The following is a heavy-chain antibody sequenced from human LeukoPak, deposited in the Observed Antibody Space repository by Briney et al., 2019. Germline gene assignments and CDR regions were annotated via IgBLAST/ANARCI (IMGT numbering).Heavy chain of an antibody. J-gene: IGHJ2*01. D-gene: IGHD3-22*01. Sequence: QPGGSLRLSCAASGFTFDDYTMHWVRQVPGKGLEWVSLIGWDGISTYYADSVKGRFTISRDNSKNSLYLQMNSLRTEDTALYYCAKELRPSDRSGYYQYWYFDPWGRGALVTVSS. CDR2: IGWDGIST. CDR3: AKELRPSDRSGYYQYWYFDP. V-gene: IGHV3-43*01. CDR1: GFTFDDYT.